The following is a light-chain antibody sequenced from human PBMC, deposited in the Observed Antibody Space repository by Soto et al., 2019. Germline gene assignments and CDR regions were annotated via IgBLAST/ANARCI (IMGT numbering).Light chain of an antibody. CDR3: QQYNNWPPWT. CDR1: QSVSSN. V-gene: IGKV3-15*01. Sequence: EIVMTQSPATLSVSPGERATLSCRASQSVSSNLAWYQQKPGQAPRLLIYGASTRATGIPARFSDRGSGTEFTLTISSLQSEDFAVYYSQQYNNWPPWTFGQGTKVEIK. CDR2: GAS. J-gene: IGKJ1*01.